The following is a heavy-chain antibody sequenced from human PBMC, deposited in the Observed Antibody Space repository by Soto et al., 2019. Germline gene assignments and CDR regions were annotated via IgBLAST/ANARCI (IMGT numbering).Heavy chain of an antibody. J-gene: IGHJ3*01. CDR1: GGSISDNDYY. CDR3: ARLAYPATGSTAYGDEAFDL. CDR2: ISHTGAA. D-gene: IGHD2-15*01. V-gene: IGHV4-39*01. Sequence: SETLSLTCTVSGGSISDNDYYWNWIRQPPGKGLEWIGTISHTGAAYYNPSLESRVVISVGTSENQFSLNLSSVTAADTAVYYCARLAYPATGSTAYGDEAFDLWGLGTMVT.